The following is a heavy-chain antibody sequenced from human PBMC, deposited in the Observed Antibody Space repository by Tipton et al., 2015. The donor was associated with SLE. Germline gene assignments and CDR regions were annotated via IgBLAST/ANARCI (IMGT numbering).Heavy chain of an antibody. D-gene: IGHD6-13*01. Sequence: SLRLPCAVSGGSISSSNWWSWVRQPPGKGLEWIGEIYHSGSTNYNPSLKSRVTISVDTSKNQFSLKLSSVTAADTAVYYCAREVGYSSSSHAFDIWGQGTMVTVSS. CDR3: AREVGYSSSSHAFDI. CDR2: IYHSGST. V-gene: IGHV4-4*02. CDR1: GGSISSSNW. J-gene: IGHJ3*02.